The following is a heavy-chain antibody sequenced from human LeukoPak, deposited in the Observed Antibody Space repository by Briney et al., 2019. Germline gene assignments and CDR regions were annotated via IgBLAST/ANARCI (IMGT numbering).Heavy chain of an antibody. Sequence: GGSLRLSCAVSGFTFTSYAMSWVRQAPGKGLEWVSAISGGDGSTYYADSVKGRFTVSRDNSKNTLYLQMNSLRAEDTAVYYCAKDPRGGWYGGHYFDYWGQGTLVTVSS. V-gene: IGHV3-23*01. CDR2: ISGGDGST. CDR3: AKDPRGGWYGGHYFDY. D-gene: IGHD6-19*01. J-gene: IGHJ4*02. CDR1: GFTFTSYA.